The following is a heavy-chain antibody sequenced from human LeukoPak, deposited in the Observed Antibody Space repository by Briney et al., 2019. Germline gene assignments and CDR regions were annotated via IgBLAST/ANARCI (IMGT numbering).Heavy chain of an antibody. V-gene: IGHV3-7*01. D-gene: IGHD2/OR15-2a*01. CDR2: IKQDGDEK. CDR3: AREQYA. Sequence: PGGYLRLSCAASGLTFSSYWMSWVRQATGKGLEWVANIKQDGDEKYYVDSVKGRFTISRDNAKNSLYLQMNSLRAEDTAVHYCAREQYAWGQGTLVTVSS. J-gene: IGHJ5*02. CDR1: GLTFSSYW.